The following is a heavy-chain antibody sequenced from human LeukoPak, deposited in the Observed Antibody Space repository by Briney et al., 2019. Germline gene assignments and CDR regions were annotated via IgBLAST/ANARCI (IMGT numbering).Heavy chain of an antibody. J-gene: IGHJ6*03. D-gene: IGHD3-22*01. CDR3: ARGAYYDSRNYYYYYMDV. Sequence: GGSLRLSCAASGFTFSDYYMSWIRQAPGKGPEWVSYISSSGSTIYYADSVKGRFTISRDNAKNSLYLQMNSLRAEDTAVYYCARGAYYDSRNYYYYYMDVWGKGTTVTVSS. V-gene: IGHV3-11*01. CDR2: ISSSGSTI. CDR1: GFTFSDYY.